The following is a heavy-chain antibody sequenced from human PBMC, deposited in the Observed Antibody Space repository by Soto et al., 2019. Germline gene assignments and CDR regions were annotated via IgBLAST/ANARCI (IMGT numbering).Heavy chain of an antibody. CDR3: AHRSSEPIADDAFDV. J-gene: IGHJ3*01. D-gene: IGHD6-13*01. V-gene: IGHV2-5*02. CDR1: GFSLSTSGVG. CDR2: IYWDDDK. Sequence: QITLKESGPTLVHPTQTLTLTCTFSGFSLSTSGVGVSWIRQPPGKALERLALIYWDDDKRYSHALKRRLTITKDTSKNQVVFTMANMDPVDTATYFFAHRSSEPIADDAFDVWGQGTMVTVSS.